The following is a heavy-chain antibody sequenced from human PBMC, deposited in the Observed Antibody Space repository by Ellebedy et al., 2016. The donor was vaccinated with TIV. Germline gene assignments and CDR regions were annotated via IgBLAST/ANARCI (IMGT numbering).Heavy chain of an antibody. V-gene: IGHV1-18*01. CDR1: GFTFTNYG. CDR3: ARDMVQGMVARYLWFDY. CDR2: ISAYTGDT. D-gene: IGHD5-12*01. J-gene: IGHJ4*02. Sequence: ASVKVSCKASGFTFTNYGFSWVRQAPGQGLEWVGWISAYTGDTDYAQKFHGRVTMTTETSTSTAYMELRSLKSDDTAVYYCARDMVQGMVARYLWFDYWGQGTLVTVSS.